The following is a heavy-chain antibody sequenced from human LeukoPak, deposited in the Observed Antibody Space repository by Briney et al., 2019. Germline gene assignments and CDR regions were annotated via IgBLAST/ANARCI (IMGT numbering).Heavy chain of an antibody. Sequence: SETLSLTCTVPDASISSYYWSWIRQPPGKGLEWIGYIYYSGSTNYTPSLKSRVTISVDTSKNQFSLKLSSVTAADTAVYYCARDRIAVAGTLGSYDAFDIWGQGTTVTVSS. J-gene: IGHJ3*02. CDR3: ARDRIAVAGTLGSYDAFDI. D-gene: IGHD6-19*01. CDR2: IYYSGST. V-gene: IGHV4-59*01. CDR1: DASISSYY.